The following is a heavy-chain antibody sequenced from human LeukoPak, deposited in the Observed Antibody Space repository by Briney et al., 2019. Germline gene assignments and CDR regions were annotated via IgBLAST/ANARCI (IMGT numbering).Heavy chain of an antibody. CDR1: GFTFSSYW. D-gene: IGHD1-14*01. Sequence: GGPLRLSCAASGFTFSSYWMHWVRQAPGKGLVWVSRINSDGSSTSYADSVKGRFTISRDNAKNTLYLQMNSPRAEDTAVYYCARAGQFDYFDYGGQGTLVTVSP. CDR3: ARAGQFDYFDY. CDR2: INSDGSST. V-gene: IGHV3-74*01. J-gene: IGHJ4*02.